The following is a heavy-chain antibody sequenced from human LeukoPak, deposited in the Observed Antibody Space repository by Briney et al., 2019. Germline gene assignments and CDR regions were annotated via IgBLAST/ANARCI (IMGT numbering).Heavy chain of an antibody. D-gene: IGHD2/OR15-2a*01. CDR1: GFVFSIYT. CDR3: VKDFGRVRGTPDS. CDR2: ISGSGNGGSI. V-gene: IGHV3-64D*06. J-gene: IGHJ4*02. Sequence: GGALRLSCSASGFVFSIYTMYWVRQAPGKGREYVGTISGSGNGGSIYSADSVKGRFTISRDDSKSIVYLQMNGLRSEDTAVYYCVKDFGRVRGTPDSWGQGPLVTVSS.